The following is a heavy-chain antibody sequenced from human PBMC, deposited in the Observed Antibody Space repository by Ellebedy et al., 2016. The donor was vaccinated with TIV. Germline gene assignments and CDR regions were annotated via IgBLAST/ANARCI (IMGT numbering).Heavy chain of an antibody. J-gene: IGHJ5*02. D-gene: IGHD2-2*01. V-gene: IGHV4-39*01. CDR1: GDSISSSGYY. CDR3: ARLHCSSTGPRLNWFDP. Sequence: SETLSLXCTVSGDSISSSGYYWGWIRQPPGKGLEWLGSLYYGGSIYYNPSLKSRVTISVDTSKNQFSLRLNSVTAADTAIYYCARLHCSSTGPRLNWFDPWGQGTLVTVSS. CDR2: LYYGGSI.